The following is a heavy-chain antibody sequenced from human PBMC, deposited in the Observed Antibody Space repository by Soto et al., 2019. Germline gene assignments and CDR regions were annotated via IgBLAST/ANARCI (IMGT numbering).Heavy chain of an antibody. D-gene: IGHD2-2*01. J-gene: IGHJ4*02. V-gene: IGHV1-69*01. CDR1: GGTFSSYA. Sequence: QVQLVQSGAEVKKPGSSVKVSCTASGGTFSSYAISWVRQAPGQGLEWMGGIIPIFGTANYAQKFQGRVTITADESTSTAYMELSSLRSEDTAVYYCARVSTPIVVVPAATEGFDYWGQGTLVTVSS. CDR2: IIPIFGTA. CDR3: ARVSTPIVVVPAATEGFDY.